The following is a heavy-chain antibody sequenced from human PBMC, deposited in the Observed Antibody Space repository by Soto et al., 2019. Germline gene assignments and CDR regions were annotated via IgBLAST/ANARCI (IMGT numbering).Heavy chain of an antibody. Sequence: DSLQVSCKVSGYTLTELSMHWVRQAPGKGLEWMGGFDPEDGETIYAQKFQGRVTMTEDTSTDTAYMELSSLRSEDTAVYYCATGLYDRFDYWGQGTLVTFYS. V-gene: IGHV1-24*01. CDR1: GYTLTELS. CDR3: ATGLYDRFDY. J-gene: IGHJ4*02. CDR2: FDPEDGET. D-gene: IGHD3-22*01.